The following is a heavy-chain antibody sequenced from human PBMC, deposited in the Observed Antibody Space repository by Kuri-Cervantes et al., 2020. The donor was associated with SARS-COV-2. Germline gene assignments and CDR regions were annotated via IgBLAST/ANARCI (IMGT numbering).Heavy chain of an antibody. CDR3: ANPTGHYYYGMDV. V-gene: IGHV3-23*01. CDR1: GFTFSSYA. CDR2: ISGSGGST. Sequence: GGSLRLSCAASGFTFSSYAMSWVRQAPGKGLEWVSAISGSGGSTYYADSVKGRFTTSRDNSKNTLYLQMNSLRAEDTAVYYCANPTGHYYYGMDVRGQGTTVTVSS. J-gene: IGHJ6*02.